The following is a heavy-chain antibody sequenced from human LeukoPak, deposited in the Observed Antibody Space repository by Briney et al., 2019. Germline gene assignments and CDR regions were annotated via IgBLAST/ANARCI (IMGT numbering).Heavy chain of an antibody. V-gene: IGHV5-51*01. CDR3: ALKSRGYCSGGRCYIGY. D-gene: IGHD2-15*01. J-gene: IGHJ4*02. CDR2: IYPGDSDT. CDR1: GYSFTNYW. Sequence: GESLKISCKGSGYSFTNYWIGWVRQMPGKGLEWMGIIYPGDSDTRYSPSFQGQVTISAVKSISTAYLQWSSLRASDSATYYCALKSRGYCSGGRCYIGYWGQGTLVTVSS.